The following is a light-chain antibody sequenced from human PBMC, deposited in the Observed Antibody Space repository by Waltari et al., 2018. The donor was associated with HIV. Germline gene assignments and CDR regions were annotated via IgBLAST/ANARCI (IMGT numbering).Light chain of an antibody. CDR3: QSYDSSLSAWV. Sequence: QSVLTQPPSVSGAPGQRVTISCTGSSSNSGAGYDVHWYQQLPGPAPNLLIYGNSNRPSGVPDRFSGSKSGTSASLAITGLQAEDEADYYCQSYDSSLSAWVFGGGTRLTVL. CDR2: GNS. CDR1: SSNSGAGYD. V-gene: IGLV1-40*01. J-gene: IGLJ3*02.